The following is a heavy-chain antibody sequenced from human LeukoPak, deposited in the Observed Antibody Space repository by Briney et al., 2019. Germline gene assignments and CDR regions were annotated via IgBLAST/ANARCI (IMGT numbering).Heavy chain of an antibody. D-gene: IGHD1-26*01. J-gene: IGHJ3*02. V-gene: IGHV1-46*01. Sequence: GASVKISCKASGYTFTTYYLHWVRQAPGQGLEWLGFINPTGGSTSYAQRFQGRVTMTRDTSTSTVYVELGSLRSEDTAVYYCAREGATDAFDIWGQGTMVTVSS. CDR1: GYTFTTYY. CDR2: INPTGGST. CDR3: AREGATDAFDI.